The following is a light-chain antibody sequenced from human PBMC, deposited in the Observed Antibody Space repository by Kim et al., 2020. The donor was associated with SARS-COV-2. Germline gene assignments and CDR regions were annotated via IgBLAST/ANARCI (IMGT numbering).Light chain of an antibody. V-gene: IGKV1-39*01. CDR1: QGIATY. CDR3: QHSFSAPYT. Sequence: SAQVADRLSRTGRASQGIATYLHWYQPQPGKAPKLLIYAASSLRSGVPSRFGGSGSGTHFTLTISSLQPEDVATYYCQHSFSAPYTFGQGTKLEI. CDR2: AAS. J-gene: IGKJ2*01.